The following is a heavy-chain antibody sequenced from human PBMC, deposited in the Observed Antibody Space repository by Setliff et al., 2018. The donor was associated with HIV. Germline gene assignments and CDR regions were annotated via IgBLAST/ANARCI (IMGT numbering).Heavy chain of an antibody. CDR3: ARVPVAGANWFDP. Sequence: SETLSLTCSVSGVSINRTDHYWGWIRQSPGKSLEWIGSVSQSGSTYYNPSLKSRITISVDRSKNLFSLKLISVTAADQGVYYCARVPVAGANWFDPWGLGSLVTVSS. J-gene: IGHJ5*02. CDR1: GVSINRTDHY. CDR2: VSQSGST. V-gene: IGHV4-39*01. D-gene: IGHD2-21*01.